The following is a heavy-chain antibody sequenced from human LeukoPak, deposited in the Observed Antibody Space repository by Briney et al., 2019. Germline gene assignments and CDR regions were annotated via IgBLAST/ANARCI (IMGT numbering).Heavy chain of an antibody. Sequence: PSETLSLTCAVYGGSFSGYYWSWIRQPPGKGLEWIGEINHSGSTNYNPSLKSRVTISVDTSKNQFSLKLSSVTAADTAVYYCARDGYNFWYFDLWGRGTLVTVSS. CDR2: INHSGST. CDR1: GGSFSGYY. V-gene: IGHV4-34*01. D-gene: IGHD5-24*01. J-gene: IGHJ2*01. CDR3: ARDGYNFWYFDL.